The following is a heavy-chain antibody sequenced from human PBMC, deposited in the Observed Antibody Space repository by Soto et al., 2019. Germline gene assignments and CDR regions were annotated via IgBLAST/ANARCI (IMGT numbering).Heavy chain of an antibody. J-gene: IGHJ5*02. CDR3: AKDPLTGAPPHQLYNWFDP. CDR2: ISGSGGST. Sequence: GGSLRLSCAASGFTFSSYAMSWVRQAPGKGLEWVSAISGSGGSTYYADSVKGRFTISRDNSKNTLYLQMNSLRAEDTAVYYCAKDPLTGAPPHQLYNWFDPWGQGTLVTVSS. CDR1: GFTFSSYA. V-gene: IGHV3-23*01. D-gene: IGHD3-9*01.